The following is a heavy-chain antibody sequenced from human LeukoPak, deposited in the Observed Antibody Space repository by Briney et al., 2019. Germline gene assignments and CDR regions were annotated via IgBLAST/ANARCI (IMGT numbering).Heavy chain of an antibody. CDR1: GGSFSGYY. CDR3: ARYMLYGDYVWYFDY. D-gene: IGHD4-17*01. CDR2: INHSGST. Sequence: SETLSLTCAVYGGSFSGYYWSWIRQPPGKGLEWIGEINHSGSTNYNPSLKSRVTISVDTSKNQFSLKLSSVTAADTAVYYCARYMLYGDYVWYFDYWGQGTLVTVSS. J-gene: IGHJ4*02. V-gene: IGHV4-34*01.